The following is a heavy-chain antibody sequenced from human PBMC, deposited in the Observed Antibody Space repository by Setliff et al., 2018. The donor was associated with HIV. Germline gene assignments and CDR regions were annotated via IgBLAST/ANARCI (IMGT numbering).Heavy chain of an antibody. V-gene: IGHV4-38-2*01. J-gene: IGHJ4*02. D-gene: IGHD3-22*01. Sequence: LSLTCAVSGYSISSGYYWGWIRQPPGKGLEWIGSIFYSGSPYYTPSLKSRVTISVDTSKNQFSLKLSSVTAADTAVYYCARTMLLPATQPFDYWGQGTLVTVSS. CDR2: IFYSGSP. CDR3: ARTMLLPATQPFDY. CDR1: GYSISSGYY.